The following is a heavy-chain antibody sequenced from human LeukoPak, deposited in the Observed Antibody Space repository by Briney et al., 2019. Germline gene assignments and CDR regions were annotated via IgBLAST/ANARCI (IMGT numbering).Heavy chain of an antibody. V-gene: IGHV1-8*01. Sequence: ASLKVSCKASGYTFTSYDINWVRQATGQGLEWMGLMNPNSGNTGYAQKFQGRVTITRNTSISTAYTELSSLRSEDTAVYYCARDTVVTAFDYWGQGTLVTVSS. D-gene: IGHD4-23*01. CDR2: MNPNSGNT. J-gene: IGHJ4*02. CDR1: GYTFTSYD. CDR3: ARDTVVTAFDY.